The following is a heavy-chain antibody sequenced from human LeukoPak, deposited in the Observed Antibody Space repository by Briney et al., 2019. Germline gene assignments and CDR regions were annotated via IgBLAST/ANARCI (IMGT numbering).Heavy chain of an antibody. Sequence: GGSLRLSFAASGFTFSSYWMHWVRHAPGKGLVWVSRINSDGSSTSYADSVKGRFTISRDNAKNTLYLQMNSLRAEDTAVYYCAREYSSWYPFDYWGQGTLVTVSS. D-gene: IGHD6-13*01. CDR1: GFTFSSYW. V-gene: IGHV3-74*01. CDR3: AREYSSWYPFDY. CDR2: INSDGSST. J-gene: IGHJ4*02.